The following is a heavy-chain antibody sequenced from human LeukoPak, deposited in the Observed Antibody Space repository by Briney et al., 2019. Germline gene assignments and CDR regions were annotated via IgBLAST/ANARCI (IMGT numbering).Heavy chain of an antibody. V-gene: IGHV3-23*01. D-gene: IGHD2/OR15-2a*01. J-gene: IGHJ6*03. Sequence: GGSLRLSCAASGFTLSSYAMSWVRQPPGKGLEWVSAISGSGRTTYYADSVKGRFTISRDNAKNTLYLQMNSLRAEDTAVYYCASQQSFHYYYMDVWGKGTTVTVSS. CDR2: ISGSGRTT. CDR3: ASQQSFHYYYMDV. CDR1: GFTLSSYA.